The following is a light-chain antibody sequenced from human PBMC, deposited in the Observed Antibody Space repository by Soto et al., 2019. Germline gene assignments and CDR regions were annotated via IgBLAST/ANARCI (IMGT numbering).Light chain of an antibody. V-gene: IGKV3-15*01. CDR2: DVS. CDR1: QGVTTN. CDR3: QQYNNWTQT. J-gene: IGKJ1*01. Sequence: EILMTQSPGTLSVSPGERATLSCGAGQGVTTNFAWYQQKYGKSPRLLIYDVSIRATGVPARLSGTGSETELTITISSMKYEDFAEYQCQQYNNWTQTFGHGTQVDIK.